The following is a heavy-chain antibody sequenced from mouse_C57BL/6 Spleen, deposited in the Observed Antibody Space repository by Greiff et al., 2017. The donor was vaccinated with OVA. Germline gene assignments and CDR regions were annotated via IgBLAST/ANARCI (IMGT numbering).Heavy chain of an antibody. Sequence: EVKLMESGGGLVKPGGSLKLSCAASGFTFSSYAMSWVRQTPEKRLEWVATISDGGSYTYYPDNVKGRFTISRDNAKNNLYLQMSHLKSEDTAMYYCARDSAQARDFDYWGQGTTLTVSS. CDR2: ISDGGSYT. CDR1: GFTFSSYA. D-gene: IGHD3-2*02. CDR3: ARDSAQARDFDY. V-gene: IGHV5-4*01. J-gene: IGHJ2*01.